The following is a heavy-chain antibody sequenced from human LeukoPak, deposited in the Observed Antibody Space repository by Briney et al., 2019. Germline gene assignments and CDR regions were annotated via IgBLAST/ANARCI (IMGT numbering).Heavy chain of an antibody. D-gene: IGHD1-1*01. Sequence: SGGSLSLSCAASGFTFSSFDMHWVRQPTGQGLEWVSTIGTASDTYYPGSVEGRFTLSRDNAKNSLYLQMNSLTAGDTAVYYCARGPPRGKYYYMDVWGKGTTVTVSS. CDR1: GFTFSSFD. CDR3: ARGPPRGKYYYMDV. J-gene: IGHJ6*03. CDR2: IGTASDT. V-gene: IGHV3-13*01.